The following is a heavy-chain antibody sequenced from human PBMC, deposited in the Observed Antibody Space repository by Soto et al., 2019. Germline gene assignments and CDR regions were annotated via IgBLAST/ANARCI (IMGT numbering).Heavy chain of an antibody. CDR1: GASISRYY. CDR2: LYNTGST. J-gene: IGHJ4*02. V-gene: IGHV4-59*01. CDR3: ARVSSSWGLVNYFDY. D-gene: IGHD6-13*01. Sequence: PSETLSLTCTVSGASISRYYWSWIRQSPGKGLEWIGYLYNTGSTIYNPSLKSRVTISVDTSKNQFSLKLSSVTAADTAVYYCARVSSSWGLVNYFDYWGQGTLVTVSS.